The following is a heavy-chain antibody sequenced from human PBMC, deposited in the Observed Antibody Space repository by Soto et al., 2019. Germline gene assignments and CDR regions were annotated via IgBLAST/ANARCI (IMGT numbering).Heavy chain of an antibody. D-gene: IGHD3-10*01. J-gene: IGHJ4*02. V-gene: IGHV1-2*02. Sequence: GASVKVSCKASEYTFTAYYIHWVRQAPGQGLEWVGWIDPNSGDTSHAQNFQGRVTMTRDTSISTAYMELSSLRSDDTAVYYCARRGVWFGEIDYWGQGTLVTVSS. CDR3: ARRGVWFGEIDY. CDR2: IDPNSGDT. CDR1: EYTFTAYY.